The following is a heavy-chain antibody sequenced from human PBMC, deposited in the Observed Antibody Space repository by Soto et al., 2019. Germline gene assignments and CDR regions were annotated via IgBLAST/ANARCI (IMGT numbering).Heavy chain of an antibody. J-gene: IGHJ4*02. CDR2: INPGSGDT. Sequence: ASVKVSCKASGYSFMTYGMQWVRQAPGQRLEWMGWINPGSGDTKYSEKFQGRVAITRDTSASTVYRELSSLRSEDTAVYYCAQIRLLWLGEPDYWAQGTRVTVSS. V-gene: IGHV1-3*01. D-gene: IGHD3-10*01. CDR1: GYSFMTYG. CDR3: AQIRLLWLGEPDY.